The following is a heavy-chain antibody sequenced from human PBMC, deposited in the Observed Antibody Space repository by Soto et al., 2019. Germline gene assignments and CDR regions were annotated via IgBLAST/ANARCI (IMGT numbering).Heavy chain of an antibody. V-gene: IGHV3-64*01. CDR1: GFTFSSYA. CDR2: ISSNGGST. J-gene: IGHJ2*01. D-gene: IGHD3-10*01. CDR3: ARDSAHYYGSGSLDL. Sequence: EVQLVDSGGGLVQPGGSLRLSCAAYGFTFSSYAMHWVRQAPGKGLEYVSAISSNGGSTYYANSVKGRFTISRDNSKNTLYLQMGSLRAEDMAVYYCARDSAHYYGSGSLDLWGRGTLVTVSS.